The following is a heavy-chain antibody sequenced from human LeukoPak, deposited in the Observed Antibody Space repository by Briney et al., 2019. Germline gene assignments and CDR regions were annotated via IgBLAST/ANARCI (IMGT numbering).Heavy chain of an antibody. CDR3: ARGETTVTYFDY. V-gene: IGHV1-2*02. D-gene: IGHD4-17*01. CDR2: INPNSGGT. Sequence: GASVTVSCKASGYTFTGYYIHWVRQAPGQGLEWMAWINPNSGGTNYAQKFQGRVTMTRDTSISTAYMELSRLRSDDTAVYYCARGETTVTYFDYWGQGTLVTVFS. CDR1: GYTFTGYY. J-gene: IGHJ4*02.